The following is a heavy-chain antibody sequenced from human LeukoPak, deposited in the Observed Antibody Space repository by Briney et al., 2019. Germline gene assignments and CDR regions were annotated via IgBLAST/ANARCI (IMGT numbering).Heavy chain of an antibody. Sequence: GGSLRLSCAASGFTFSSYSMNWVRQAPGKGLEWVSYISSSSSTIYYADSVKSRFTISRDNAKNSLYLQMNSLRAEDTAVYYCAKAIEYYYDSSGYYWDGYFDYWGQGTLVTVSS. CDR2: ISSSSSTI. CDR3: AKAIEYYYDSSGYYWDGYFDY. J-gene: IGHJ4*02. CDR1: GFTFSSYS. D-gene: IGHD3-22*01. V-gene: IGHV3-48*01.